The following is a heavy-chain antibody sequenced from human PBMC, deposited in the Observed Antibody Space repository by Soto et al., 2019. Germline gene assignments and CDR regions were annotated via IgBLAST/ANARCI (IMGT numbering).Heavy chain of an antibody. CDR2: IDPSDSYT. D-gene: IGHD3-3*01. Sequence: LGESLKISCKGSGYSFTSYWISWVRQMPGKGLEWMGRIDPSDSYTNYSPSFQGHVTISLDKSISTAYLQWSSLKAPDTAMYYCSRHGRVVNWFDPWGQGTQVTVSS. CDR3: SRHGRVVNWFDP. V-gene: IGHV5-10-1*01. CDR1: GYSFTSYW. J-gene: IGHJ5*02.